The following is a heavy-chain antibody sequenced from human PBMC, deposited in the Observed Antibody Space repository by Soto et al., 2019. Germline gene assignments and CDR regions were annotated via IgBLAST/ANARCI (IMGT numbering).Heavy chain of an antibody. CDR3: ARGYSNGYLGNWFDP. J-gene: IGHJ5*02. D-gene: IGHD3-22*01. CDR1: GGSITNVGYY. V-gene: IGHV4-31*03. Sequence: SETLSLTCTVSGGSITNVGYYWSWIRQHPGKGLEWIGYMYYSGITYYNPSLKSRVTISGDTSNNQFSLKLSSVTAADTAVYYCARGYSNGYLGNWFDPWGQGTLVTVSS. CDR2: MYYSGIT.